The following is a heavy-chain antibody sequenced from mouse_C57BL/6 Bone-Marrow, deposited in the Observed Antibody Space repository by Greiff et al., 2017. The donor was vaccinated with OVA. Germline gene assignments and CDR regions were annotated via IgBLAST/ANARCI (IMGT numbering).Heavy chain of an antibody. CDR1: GFNIKDDY. D-gene: IGHD1-1*01. V-gene: IGHV14-4*01. CDR2: IDPENGDT. CDR3: TTFRVYYYGSSWDWYFDV. Sequence: VHVKQSGAELVRPGASVKLSCTASGFNIKDDYMHWVKQRPEQGLEWIGWIDPENGDTEYASKFQGKATITADTSSNTAYLQLSSLTSEDTAVYYCTTFRVYYYGSSWDWYFDVWGTGTTVTVSS. J-gene: IGHJ1*03.